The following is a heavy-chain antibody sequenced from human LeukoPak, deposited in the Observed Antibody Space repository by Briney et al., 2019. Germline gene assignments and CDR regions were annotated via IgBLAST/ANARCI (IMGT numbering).Heavy chain of an antibody. Sequence: GGSLRLSCAASGFTFNSYAMHWVRQAPGKGLEWAAVISYDGSNKYYADSVKGRFTISRDNSKNTLYLQMNSLRAEDTAVYYCARVGGVGARAENNYFDYWGQGTLVTVSP. V-gene: IGHV3-30-3*01. CDR3: ARVGGVGARAENNYFDY. CDR1: GFTFNSYA. D-gene: IGHD1-26*01. J-gene: IGHJ4*02. CDR2: ISYDGSNK.